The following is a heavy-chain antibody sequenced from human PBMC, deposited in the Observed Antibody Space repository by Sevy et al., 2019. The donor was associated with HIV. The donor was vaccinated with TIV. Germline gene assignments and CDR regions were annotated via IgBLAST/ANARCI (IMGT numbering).Heavy chain of an antibody. D-gene: IGHD2-15*01. CDR3: ARDVGRGRRASEGLDCIGGSCPHAFDI. V-gene: IGHV1-18*01. CDR1: GYTFTSYG. J-gene: IGHJ3*02. Sequence: ASVKVSCKASGYTFTSYGISWVRQAPGQGLEWMGWISAYNGNTNYAQKLQGRVTMTTDTSTSTAYMELRSLRSVDTAVDYCARDVGRGRRASEGLDCIGGSCPHAFDIWGQGTMVTVSS. CDR2: ISAYNGNT.